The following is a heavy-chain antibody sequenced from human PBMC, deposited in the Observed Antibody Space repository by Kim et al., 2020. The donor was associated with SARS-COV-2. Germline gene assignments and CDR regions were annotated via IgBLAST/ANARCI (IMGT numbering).Heavy chain of an antibody. Sequence: SETLSLTCTVSGGSISSYYWSWIRQPPGKGLEWIGYIYYSGSTNYNPSLKSRVTISVDTSKNQFSLKLSSVTAADTAVYYCARGYSYGVEFDYWGQGTLVTVSS. D-gene: IGHD5-18*01. CDR1: GGSISSYY. V-gene: IGHV4-59*13. CDR2: IYYSGST. J-gene: IGHJ4*02. CDR3: ARGYSYGVEFDY.